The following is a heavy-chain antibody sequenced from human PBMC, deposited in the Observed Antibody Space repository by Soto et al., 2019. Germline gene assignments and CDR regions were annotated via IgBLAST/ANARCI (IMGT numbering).Heavy chain of an antibody. V-gene: IGHV3-23*01. J-gene: IGHJ4*02. CDR2: ITGSGAST. D-gene: IGHD2-15*01. CDR1: GFTFSSYA. Sequence: EVQLLESGGGLVQPGGSLRLSCAASGFTFSSYAMTWVRQAPGKGLEWVSAITGSGASTYYADSVKGRFSISRDNSKNTVYLQRNSLRAEDTAVYYCAKPGRYCSGGSCYEVLDYWGQGTPVTVSS. CDR3: AKPGRYCSGGSCYEVLDY.